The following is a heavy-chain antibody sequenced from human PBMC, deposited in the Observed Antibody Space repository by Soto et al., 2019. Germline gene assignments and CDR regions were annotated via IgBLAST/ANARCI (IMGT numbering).Heavy chain of an antibody. V-gene: IGHV4-30-2*01. CDR3: ARAISGVVVAAAVPKWFDP. CDR1: GVSISSGDYF. Sequence: QLQLQESGSGLVKPSQTLSLTCAVSGVSISSGDYFWSWIRQPPGKGLEWIGYITRTGSTYSNPSLKSRVTVSVDRSKTQFSLELTSVTAADTAVYYCARAISGVVVAAAVPKWFDPWGQGTLGTVSS. J-gene: IGHJ5*02. CDR2: ITRTGST. D-gene: IGHD2-15*01.